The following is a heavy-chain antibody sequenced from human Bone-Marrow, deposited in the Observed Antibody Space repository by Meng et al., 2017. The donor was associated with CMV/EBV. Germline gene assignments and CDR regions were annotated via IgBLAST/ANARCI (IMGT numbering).Heavy chain of an antibody. CDR2: IIPIFGTA. J-gene: IGHJ3*02. CDR1: GGTFSSYA. V-gene: IGHV1-69*05. Sequence: SVKVSCKASGGTFSSYAISWVRQAPGQGLEWMGGIIPIFGTANYAQKFQGRVTITTDESTSTAYMELSSLRSEDTAVYYCARSRWAPRGCAFDIWGQGTMVPV. D-gene: IGHD5-24*01. CDR3: ARSRWAPRGCAFDI.